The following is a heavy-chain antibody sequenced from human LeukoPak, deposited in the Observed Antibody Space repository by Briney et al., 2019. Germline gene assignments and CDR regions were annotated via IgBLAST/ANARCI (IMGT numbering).Heavy chain of an antibody. CDR3: ARSSYCSSTSCLDS. J-gene: IGHJ4*02. D-gene: IGHD2-2*01. Sequence: GGSLRLSCAASGFTFSTYAMSWVRQAPGKGLEWVSTVSTSGRSTYYADSVKGRFTISRDNSKNTLSLQMSSLRAEDTAVYYCARSSYCSSTSCLDSWGQGTLVTVSS. V-gene: IGHV3-23*01. CDR1: GFTFSTYA. CDR2: VSTSGRST.